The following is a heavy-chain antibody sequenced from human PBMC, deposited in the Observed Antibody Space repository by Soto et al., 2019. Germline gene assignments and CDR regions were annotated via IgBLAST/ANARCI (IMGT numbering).Heavy chain of an antibody. CDR3: ARDLVYDILTGYYENWFDP. D-gene: IGHD3-9*01. CDR2: ISAYNGNT. J-gene: IGHJ5*02. CDR1: GYTFTSYG. Sequence: ASVKVSCKASGYTFTSYGISWVRQAPGQGLEWMGWISAYNGNTNYAQKLQGRVTMTTDTSMSTAYMELRRLRSDDTAVYYCARDLVYDILTGYYENWFDPWGQGTLVTVSS. V-gene: IGHV1-18*01.